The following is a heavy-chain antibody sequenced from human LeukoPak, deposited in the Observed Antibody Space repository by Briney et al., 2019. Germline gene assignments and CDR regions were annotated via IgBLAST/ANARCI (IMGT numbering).Heavy chain of an antibody. Sequence: PGGSLRLSCAASGFTFSSYAMSWVRQAPGKGLEWVSAISGSGGSTYYADSVKGRFTISRDNAKNSLYLQMNSLRAEDTAVYYCARDVLVVPAADYWGQGTLVTVSS. CDR1: GFTFSSYA. V-gene: IGHV3-23*01. D-gene: IGHD2-2*01. J-gene: IGHJ4*02. CDR3: ARDVLVVPAADY. CDR2: ISGSGGST.